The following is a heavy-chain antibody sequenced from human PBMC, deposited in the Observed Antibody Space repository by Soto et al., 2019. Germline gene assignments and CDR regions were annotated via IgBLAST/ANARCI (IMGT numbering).Heavy chain of an antibody. V-gene: IGHV4-34*01. Sequence: TLSLTCAVYGGSFSGYYWSWIRQPPGKGLEWIGEINHSGSTNYNPSLKSRVTISVDTSKNQFSLKLSSVTAADTAVYYCARGAGYDFWSGYYTSYYYYYYMDVWGKGTTVTVS. CDR1: GGSFSGYY. CDR2: INHSGST. CDR3: ARGAGYDFWSGYYTSYYYYYYMDV. J-gene: IGHJ6*03. D-gene: IGHD3-3*01.